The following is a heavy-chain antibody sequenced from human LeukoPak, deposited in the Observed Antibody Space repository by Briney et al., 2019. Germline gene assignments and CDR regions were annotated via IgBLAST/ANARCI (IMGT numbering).Heavy chain of an antibody. Sequence: PGGSLRLSCAASGFSFDDYAMYWVRQAPGKGLEWVSLISGDGGRTHYADSVKGRFTISRDNSKNSLYLQMNSLRTEDTALYYCAKDMTVGVRRGSYLTPDYWGQGTLVTVSS. CDR2: ISGDGGRT. D-gene: IGHD1-26*01. CDR1: GFSFDDYA. CDR3: AKDMTVGVRRGSYLTPDY. J-gene: IGHJ4*02. V-gene: IGHV3-43*02.